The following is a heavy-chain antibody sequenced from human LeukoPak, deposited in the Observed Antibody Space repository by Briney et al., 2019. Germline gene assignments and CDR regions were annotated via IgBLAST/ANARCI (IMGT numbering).Heavy chain of an antibody. CDR1: GFTFSSYA. Sequence: PGGSLRLSCAASGFTFSSYAMSWVRQAPGKGLKWVSAISSSGGSTYYADSVTGRFTISRDNSKSTLYLQMNSLRAEDTAVYYCAKDSIYSRGSGWYRDAFDIWGQGTMVTVSS. CDR2: ISSSGGST. J-gene: IGHJ3*02. V-gene: IGHV3-23*01. CDR3: AKDSIYSRGSGWYRDAFDI. D-gene: IGHD6-19*01.